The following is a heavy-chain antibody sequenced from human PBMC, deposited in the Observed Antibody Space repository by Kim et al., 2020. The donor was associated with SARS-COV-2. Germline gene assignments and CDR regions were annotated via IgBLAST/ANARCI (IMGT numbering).Heavy chain of an antibody. CDR1: GYTFTSYA. J-gene: IGHJ3*02. CDR3: AADILTGYYSGRNAFDI. V-gene: IGHV1-3*01. D-gene: IGHD3-9*01. Sequence: ASVKVSCKASGYTFTSYAMHWVRQAPGQRLEWMGWINAGNGNTKYSQKFQGRVTITRDTSASTAYMELSSLRSEDTVVYYCAADILTGYYSGRNAFDIWGQGTMVTVSS. CDR2: INAGNGNT.